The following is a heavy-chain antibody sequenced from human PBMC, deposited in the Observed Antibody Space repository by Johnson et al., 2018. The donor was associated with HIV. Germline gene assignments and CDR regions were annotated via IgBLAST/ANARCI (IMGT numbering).Heavy chain of an antibody. V-gene: IGHV3-20*04. CDR3: ARESVPGRSGYYQGAFDI. D-gene: IGHD3-22*01. Sequence: VQLVESGGGVVRPGGSLRLSCAASGFTFDDYGMSWVRQAPGKGLEWVSGISGSGGSTYYADSVKGRFTISRDNAKNSLYLQMNSLRAEDTAVYYCARESVPGRSGYYQGAFDIWGQGTMVTVSS. CDR2: ISGSGGST. CDR1: GFTFDDYG. J-gene: IGHJ3*02.